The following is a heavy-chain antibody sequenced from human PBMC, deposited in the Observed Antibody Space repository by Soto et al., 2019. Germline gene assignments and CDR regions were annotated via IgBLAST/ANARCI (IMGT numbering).Heavy chain of an antibody. CDR1: GYAFTTYG. CDR2: ISAHNGNT. Sequence: VKKPGASVKVSCKGSGYAFTTYGITCVRQAPGQGLEWMGWISAHNGNTTYAQKLQGRVTVTRDTSTSTAYMELRSLRSDDTAVYYCARGRYGEYWGQGALVTVSS. CDR3: ARGRYGEY. V-gene: IGHV1-18*01. J-gene: IGHJ4*02. D-gene: IGHD3-10*01.